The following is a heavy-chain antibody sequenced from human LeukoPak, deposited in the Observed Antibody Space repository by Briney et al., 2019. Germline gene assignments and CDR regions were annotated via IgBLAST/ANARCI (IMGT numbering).Heavy chain of an antibody. V-gene: IGHV4-59*11. CDR3: ARSGTVTTWNY. CDR1: GGSISSHY. Sequence: SETLSLTCTVSGGSISSHYWSWIRQPPGKGLEWIGYIYYSGSTNYNPSLKSRVTISVDTSKNQFSLKLSSVTAADTAVYYCARSGTVTTWNYWGQGTLVTVSS. D-gene: IGHD4-17*01. CDR2: IYYSGST. J-gene: IGHJ4*02.